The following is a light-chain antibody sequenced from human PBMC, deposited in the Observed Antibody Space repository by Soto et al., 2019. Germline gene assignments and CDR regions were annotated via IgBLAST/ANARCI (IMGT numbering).Light chain of an antibody. J-gene: IGLJ2*01. CDR1: SSDVGGYNY. V-gene: IGLV2-14*03. Sequence: QSVLTQPASVSGSPGQSITISCTGTSSDVGGYNYVSWYQQHPGKAPKLMIYDVSNRPSGVSNRFSGSKSGNTASLTISGLQAEDEADYYCSSYVSSRKVFGGGTKLTVL. CDR3: SSYVSSRKV. CDR2: DVS.